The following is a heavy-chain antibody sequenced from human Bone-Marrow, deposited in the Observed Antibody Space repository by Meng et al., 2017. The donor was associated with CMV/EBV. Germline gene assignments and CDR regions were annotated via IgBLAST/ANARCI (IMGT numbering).Heavy chain of an antibody. CDR2: SSIYKVTP. CDR1: GYTFTSYA. D-gene: IGHD3-3*01. Sequence: ASVKVSCKASGYTFTSYAITWVRQAPGQGLEWMGWSSIYKVTPDYAQKFQDRISMTTDTSTNTAYMELKSLRSDDTAVYYCARDSLLRFSPTRDVWGQGHTVNVYS. V-gene: IGHV1-18*01. J-gene: IGHJ6*02. CDR3: ARDSLLRFSPTRDV.